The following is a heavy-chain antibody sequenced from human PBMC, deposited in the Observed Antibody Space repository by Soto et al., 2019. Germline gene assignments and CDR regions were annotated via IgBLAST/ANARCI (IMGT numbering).Heavy chain of an antibody. CDR2: ISAYNGNT. CDR3: ARGGSREQWLVRPYYFDY. CDR1: GYTFTSYG. V-gene: IGHV1-18*01. J-gene: IGHJ4*02. D-gene: IGHD6-19*01. Sequence: ASVKVSCTASGYTFTSYGISWVRQAPGQGLEWMGWISAYNGNTNYAQKLQGRVTMTTDTSTSTAYMELRSLRSDDTAVYYCARGGSREQWLVRPYYFDYWGQGTLVTVSS.